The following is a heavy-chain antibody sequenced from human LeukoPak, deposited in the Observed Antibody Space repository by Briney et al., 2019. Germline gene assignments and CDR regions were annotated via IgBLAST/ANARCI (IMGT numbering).Heavy chain of an antibody. CDR2: MNPNSGHT. V-gene: IGHV1-8*03. CDR3: ARAFLPVPGLANCFDP. CDR1: GYTFTSYD. D-gene: IGHD6-6*01. J-gene: IGHJ5*02. Sequence: ASVKVSCKASGYTFTSYDINWVRQATGQGLEWMGWMNPNSGHTGYAQKFQGRVTITRNTSISTAYMELSSLRSEDTAVYYCARAFLPVPGLANCFDPWGQGTLVTVSS.